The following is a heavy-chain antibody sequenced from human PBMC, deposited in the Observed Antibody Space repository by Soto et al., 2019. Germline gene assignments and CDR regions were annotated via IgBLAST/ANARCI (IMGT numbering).Heavy chain of an antibody. J-gene: IGHJ4*02. CDR3: ASYYDSSGSRDY. D-gene: IGHD3-22*01. CDR1: GGTFSSYA. Sequence: GASVKVSCKASGGTFSSYAISWVRQAPGQGLEWMGGIIPIFGTANYAQKFQGRVTITADESTSTAYMELSSLRSEDTAVYYCASYYDSSGSRDYWGQGTLVTRLL. CDR2: IIPIFGTA. V-gene: IGHV1-69*13.